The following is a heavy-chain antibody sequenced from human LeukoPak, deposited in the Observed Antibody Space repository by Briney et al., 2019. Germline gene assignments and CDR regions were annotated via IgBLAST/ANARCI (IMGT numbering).Heavy chain of an antibody. Sequence: GRSLRLSCAASGFTFDDYAMHWVRQAPGKGLEWVSRISGDGISTYYADSVKGRFTISRDNSKTSLYLQMNSLRTEDTALYYCAKDDGTTAFWYFDLWGRGTLVTVSS. J-gene: IGHJ2*01. CDR1: GFTFDDYA. V-gene: IGHV3-43*02. CDR3: AKDDGTTAFWYFDL. CDR2: ISGDGIST. D-gene: IGHD1-7*01.